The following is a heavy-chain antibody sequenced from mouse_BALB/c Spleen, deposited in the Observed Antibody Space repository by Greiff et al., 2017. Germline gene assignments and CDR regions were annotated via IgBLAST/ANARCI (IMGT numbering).Heavy chain of an antibody. CDR3: ARWGYDAGFAY. J-gene: IGHJ3*01. V-gene: IGHV1-7*01. D-gene: IGHD2-14*01. CDR1: GYTFTSYW. CDR2: INPSTGYT. Sequence: QVQLQQSGAELAKPGASVKMSCTASGYTFTSYWMHWVKQRPGQGLEWIGYINPSTGYTEYNQKFKDKATLTADKSSSTAYMQLSSLTSEDSAVYYCARWGYDAGFAYWGQGTLVTVSA.